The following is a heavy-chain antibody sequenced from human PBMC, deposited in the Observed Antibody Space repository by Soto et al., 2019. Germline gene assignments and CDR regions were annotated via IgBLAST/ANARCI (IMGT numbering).Heavy chain of an antibody. V-gene: IGHV4-59*01. CDR2: IYYNGRP. CDR1: GGSITDYY. Sequence: SDTLSLTCTVSGGSITDYYWNWIRQPPGKGLEWIGYIYYNGRPDYNPSLKSRVTVSIDRSKNHFSLILNSVSAADTAMYFCARGGKTSGWYWGFDYWGLGTLVTVSS. J-gene: IGHJ4*02. CDR3: ARGGKTSGWYWGFDY. D-gene: IGHD6-19*01.